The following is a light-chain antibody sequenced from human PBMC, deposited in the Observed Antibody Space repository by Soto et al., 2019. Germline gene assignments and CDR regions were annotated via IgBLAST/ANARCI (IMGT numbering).Light chain of an antibody. V-gene: IGKV3-15*01. Sequence: EIIMTQSPATLSVSPGEGATLSCRTSHSISTNLAWYQHKRGQSPRLLVYGASTRATGVPARFSGSGSGAEFTLSISSLQSEDFATYFCQQGYSRPRTFGQGTKVEIK. CDR2: GAS. CDR1: HSISTN. CDR3: QQGYSRPRT. J-gene: IGKJ1*01.